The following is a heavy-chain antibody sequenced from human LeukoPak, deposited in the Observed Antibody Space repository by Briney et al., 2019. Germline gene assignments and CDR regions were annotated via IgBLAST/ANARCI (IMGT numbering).Heavy chain of an antibody. J-gene: IGHJ4*02. CDR1: GFTFSSYA. D-gene: IGHD4-17*01. CDR3: ARTLNYGDYVSDY. Sequence: GRSLRLSCAASGFTFSSYAMHWVCQAPGKGLEWVAVISYDGSNKYYADSVKGRFTISRDNSKNTLYLQMNSLRAEDTAVYYCARTLNYGDYVSDYWGQGTLVAVSS. V-gene: IGHV3-30-3*01. CDR2: ISYDGSNK.